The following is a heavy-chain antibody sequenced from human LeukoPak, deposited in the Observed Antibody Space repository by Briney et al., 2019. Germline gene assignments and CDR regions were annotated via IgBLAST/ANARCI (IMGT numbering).Heavy chain of an antibody. CDR1: GFTFSDFW. CDR3: ARDIVVVVAATNHFDY. J-gene: IGHJ4*02. CDR2: IKQDGSEK. Sequence: GGSLRLSCAASGFTFSDFWVEWFRQAPEKGLEWVANIKQDGSEKYYVDSVKGRFTISRDNAKNSLYLQMNSLRAEDTAVYYCARDIVVVVAATNHFDYWGQGTLVTVSS. V-gene: IGHV3-7*01. D-gene: IGHD2-15*01.